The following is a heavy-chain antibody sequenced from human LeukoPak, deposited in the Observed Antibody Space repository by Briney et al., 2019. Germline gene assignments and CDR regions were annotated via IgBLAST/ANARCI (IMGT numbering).Heavy chain of an antibody. V-gene: IGHV3-21*01. D-gene: IGHD3-16*02. J-gene: IGHJ3*02. CDR3: ARGTDYVWGSYRYNEDAFDI. CDR1: GITFSDYS. CDR2: ISSSSSYI. Sequence: GGSLRLSCTASGITFSDYSMNWVRQAPGKGLEWVSSISSSSSYIYYADSVKGRFTISRDNAKNSLYLQMNSLRAEDTAVYYCARGTDYVWGSYRYNEDAFDIWGQGTMVTVSS.